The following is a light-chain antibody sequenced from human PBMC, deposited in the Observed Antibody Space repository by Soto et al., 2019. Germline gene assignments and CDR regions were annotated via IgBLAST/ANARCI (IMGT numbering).Light chain of an antibody. J-gene: IGKJ4*01. CDR2: GAS. CDR3: QQSYSTPPLT. Sequence: DIQMTQSPSPLSASVGDRVTITCRASQSVSSYLNWYQQKPGKAPNLLIYGASSLQSGVPSRFSGSGSGTDFTLTISSLQPEDYATYYCQQSYSTPPLTFGGGTKVDIK. CDR1: QSVSSY. V-gene: IGKV1-39*01.